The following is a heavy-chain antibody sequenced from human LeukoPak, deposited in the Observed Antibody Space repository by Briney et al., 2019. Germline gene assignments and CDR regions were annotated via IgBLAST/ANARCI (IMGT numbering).Heavy chain of an antibody. J-gene: IGHJ4*02. D-gene: IGHD4-11*01. CDR3: ARNDGSNYAYYFDN. CDR1: GGSISSGTYY. V-gene: IGHV4-61*02. Sequence: SETLSLTCTVSGGSISSGTYYWSWIRQPAGKGLEWIGRIYASGSTNYSPSLKSRVTISGDTSKNQFSLKLSSVTAADTAVYYCARNDGSNYAYYFDNWGQGTPVTVSS. CDR2: IYASGST.